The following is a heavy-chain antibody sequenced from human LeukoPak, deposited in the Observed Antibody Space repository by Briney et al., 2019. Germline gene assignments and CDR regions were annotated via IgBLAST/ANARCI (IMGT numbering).Heavy chain of an antibody. CDR1: GYTFTDYY. CDR2: VDPEDGET. J-gene: IGHJ4*02. CDR3: ATDRGPGQQLVRGDY. D-gene: IGHD6-13*01. V-gene: IGHV1-69-2*01. Sequence: GASVKVSCKASGYTFTDYYMHWVQQAPGKGLEWMGRVDPEDGETIYAEKFQGRVTITADTSTDTAYMELSSLRSEDTAVYYCATDRGPGQQLVRGDYWGQGTLVTVSS.